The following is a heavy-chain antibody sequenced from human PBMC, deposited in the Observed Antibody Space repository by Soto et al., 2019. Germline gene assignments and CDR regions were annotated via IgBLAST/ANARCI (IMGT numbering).Heavy chain of an antibody. CDR2: IYHSGST. CDR3: ARVDSSGWNHNFFES. D-gene: IGHD6-19*01. CDR1: VFSISSGFY. J-gene: IGHJ4*02. V-gene: IGHV4-38-2*01. Sequence: SETLSLTCGFSVFSISSGFYWGWVRLPPGKGLEWIGTIYHSGSTFYNPSLKSRVTMSVDTSKNQFSLKLTSVTAADTALYYCARVDSSGWNHNFFESWGQGTLVNVSS.